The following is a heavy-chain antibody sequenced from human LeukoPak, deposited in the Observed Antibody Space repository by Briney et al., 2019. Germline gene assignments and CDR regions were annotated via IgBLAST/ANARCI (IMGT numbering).Heavy chain of an antibody. CDR1: GGTFSSYA. CDR3: ARDGTAYCGGDCYSEGLVDY. CDR2: IIPILGIA. J-gene: IGHJ4*02. D-gene: IGHD2-21*02. Sequence: GSSVKVSCKASGGTFSSYAISWVRQAPGQGLEWMGRIIPILGIANYAQKFQGRVTITADKSTSTAYMELSSLRSEDTAVYYCARDGTAYCGGDCYSEGLVDYWGQGTLVTVSS. V-gene: IGHV1-69*04.